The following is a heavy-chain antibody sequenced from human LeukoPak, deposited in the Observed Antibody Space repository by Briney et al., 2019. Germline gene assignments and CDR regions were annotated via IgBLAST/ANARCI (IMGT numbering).Heavy chain of an antibody. J-gene: IGHJ4*02. Sequence: GASVKVSCKASGGTFSSYAISWVRQAPGQGLEWVGWISAYNGNTNYAQKLQGRVTMTTDTSTSTAYMELRSLRSDDTAVYYCARDHGWGELDYWGQGTLVTVSS. D-gene: IGHD7-27*01. V-gene: IGHV1-18*01. CDR2: ISAYNGNT. CDR1: GGTFSSYA. CDR3: ARDHGWGELDY.